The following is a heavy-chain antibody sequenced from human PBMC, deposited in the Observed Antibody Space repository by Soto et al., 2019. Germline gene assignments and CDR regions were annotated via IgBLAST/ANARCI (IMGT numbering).Heavy chain of an antibody. CDR2: IWYDGSNK. V-gene: IGHV3-33*01. Sequence: QVQLVESGGGVVQPGRSLRLSCAASGFTFSSYGMHWVRQAPGKGLEWVAVIWYDGSNKYYADSVKGRFTISRDNSKNTLYLQMNSLRAEDTAVYYCAARSDDDWYFDLWGRGTLVTVSS. CDR1: GFTFSSYG. D-gene: IGHD6-19*01. CDR3: AARSDDDWYFDL. J-gene: IGHJ2*01.